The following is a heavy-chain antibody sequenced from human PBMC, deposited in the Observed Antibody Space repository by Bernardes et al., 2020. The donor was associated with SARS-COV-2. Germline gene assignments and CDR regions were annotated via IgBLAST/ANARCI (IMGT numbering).Heavy chain of an antibody. CDR2: IYASGKT. CDR3: AASNSNVPTGYYYYYYGMDF. J-gene: IGHJ6*02. CDR1: GLTVTTTY. D-gene: IGHD5-18*01. Sequence: GSLSLSCAASGLTVTTTYMSWVRQAPGKGLEWVSIIYASGKTFHASSVKGRFAISTDYSKNTLYLQMNSLRTEDTAVYYCAASNSNVPTGYYYYYYGMDFWGQGTTVIVSS. V-gene: IGHV3-53*01.